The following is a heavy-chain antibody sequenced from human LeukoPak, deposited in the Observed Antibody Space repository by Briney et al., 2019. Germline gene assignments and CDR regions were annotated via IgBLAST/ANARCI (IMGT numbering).Heavy chain of an antibody. CDR1: GFTFSIYS. CDR3: ARAARKYYYDSSGYYYFDY. Sequence: SGGSLRLSCAASGFTFSIYSMNWVRQAPGKGLEWVSSISSSSSYIYYADSVKGRFTISRDNAKNSLYLQMNSLRAEDTAVYYCARAARKYYYDSSGYYYFDYWGRGTLVTVSS. CDR2: ISSSSSYI. V-gene: IGHV3-21*01. D-gene: IGHD3-22*01. J-gene: IGHJ4*02.